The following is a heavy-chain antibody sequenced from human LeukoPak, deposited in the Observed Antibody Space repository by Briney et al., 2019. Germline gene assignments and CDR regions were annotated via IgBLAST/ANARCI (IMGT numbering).Heavy chain of an antibody. D-gene: IGHD6-19*01. CDR3: ARAVGSSGRRIFDY. V-gene: IGHV4-61*01. Sequence: SETLSLTCTVSGGSVSSGSYYWSWIRQPPGKGLEWIGYVYYSGTANNNPSLNSRVTVSVDTSKNQFSLRLTSLTAADTAVYYCARAVGSSGRRIFDYWGQGTLVTVSS. CDR1: GGSVSSGSYY. J-gene: IGHJ4*02. CDR2: VYYSGTA.